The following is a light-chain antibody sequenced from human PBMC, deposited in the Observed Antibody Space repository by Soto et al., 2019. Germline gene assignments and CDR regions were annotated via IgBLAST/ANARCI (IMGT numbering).Light chain of an antibody. V-gene: IGKV3-15*01. CDR1: QSVSSN. J-gene: IGKJ4*01. Sequence: EIVMTQSPATLSVSTGERATLSCRASQSVSSNLAWYQQKPGQAPRLLIYGASTRATGIPARFSGSGSGTEFTLTISSLQSEDFAVYYCQQYNNWPLTFGGGSNVDI. CDR2: GAS. CDR3: QQYNNWPLT.